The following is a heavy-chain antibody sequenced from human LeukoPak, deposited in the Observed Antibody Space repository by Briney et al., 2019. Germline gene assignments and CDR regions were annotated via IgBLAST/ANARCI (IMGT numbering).Heavy chain of an antibody. V-gene: IGHV3-43*02. CDR2: ISGDGGST. CDR3: AKDKDSSSPNYGMDV. D-gene: IGHD6-6*01. J-gene: IGHJ6*02. CDR1: GFTFDDYA. Sequence: QPGGSLRLSCAASGFTFDDYAMHWVRQAPGKGLEWVSLISGDGGSTYYADSVKGRFTISRDNSKNSPYLQMNSLRTEDTALYYCAKDKDSSSPNYGMDVWGQGTTVTASS.